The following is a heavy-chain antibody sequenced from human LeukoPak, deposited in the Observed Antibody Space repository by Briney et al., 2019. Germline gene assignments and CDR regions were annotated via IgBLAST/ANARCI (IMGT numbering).Heavy chain of an antibody. CDR1: GYSFTSYW. CDR2: IYPGDSDT. D-gene: IGHD6-19*01. V-gene: IGHV5-51*01. CDR3: ARQVAVGLVAFDY. J-gene: IGHJ4*02. Sequence: GASLKISCKGSGYSFTSYWIGWVRQLPGKGLEWMGIIYPGDSDTRYSPSFQGQVTISADKSISTAYLQWSSLKASDTAMYYCARQVAVGLVAFDYWGQGTLVTVSS.